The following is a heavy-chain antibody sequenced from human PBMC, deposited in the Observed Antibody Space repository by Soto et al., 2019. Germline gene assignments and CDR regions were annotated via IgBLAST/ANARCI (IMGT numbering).Heavy chain of an antibody. CDR3: ARGGAFTTRWYPFDY. CDR2: INHSGST. CDR1: GGSFSGYY. V-gene: IGHV4-34*01. J-gene: IGHJ4*02. Sequence: WETLSLTCGIYGGSFSGYYWSWIRQPPGKGLEWIGEINHSGSTNYNPSLKSRVTISIDTSKNHFSLKLTSVTAADTAVYYCARGGAFTTRWYPFDYWGQGPLVTVSS. D-gene: IGHD2-2*01.